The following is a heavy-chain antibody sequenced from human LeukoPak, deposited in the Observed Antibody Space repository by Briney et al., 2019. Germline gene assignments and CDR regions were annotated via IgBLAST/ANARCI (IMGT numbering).Heavy chain of an antibody. J-gene: IGHJ4*02. D-gene: IGHD3-22*01. CDR2: ISSSGSTI. CDR1: GFTFSDYY. V-gene: IGHV3-11*01. Sequence: GGSLRLSCAAAGFTFSDYYMSWIRQAPGKGLEWVSYISSSGSTIYYADSVEGRFTISRDNAKNSLYLQMNSLRAEDTAVYYCARGGYYDSRGYYYLILDYWGQGTLVTVSS. CDR3: ARGGYYDSRGYYYLILDY.